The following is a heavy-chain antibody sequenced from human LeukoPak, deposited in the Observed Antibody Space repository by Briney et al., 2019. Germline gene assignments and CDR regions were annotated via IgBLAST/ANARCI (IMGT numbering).Heavy chain of an antibody. CDR3: AKLSAVVMVVATVDY. CDR1: GFTLTSYA. CDR2: ISGSGGST. J-gene: IGHJ4*02. V-gene: IGHV3-23*01. Sequence: PGGSLRLSCSASGFTLTSYAMTWVRQAPGEGLQWVSAISGSGGSTYYADSVKGRFTISRDNSKNTLYLQMNSLRAEDTAVYYCAKLSAVVMVVATVDYWGQGTLVTVSS. D-gene: IGHD2-15*01.